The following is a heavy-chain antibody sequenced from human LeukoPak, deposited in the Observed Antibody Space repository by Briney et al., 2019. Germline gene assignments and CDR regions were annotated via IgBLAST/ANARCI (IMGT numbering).Heavy chain of an antibody. D-gene: IGHD3-10*01. V-gene: IGHV4-34*01. CDR3: VREREYGSGKKAFDI. J-gene: IGHJ3*02. CDR2: INHSGST. CDR1: GGSFSGYY. Sequence: SETLSLTCAVYGGSFSGYYWSWIRQPPGKGLEWIGEINHSGSTNYNPSLKSRVTISVDTSKNQFSLKLSSVTAADTAVYYCVREREYGSGKKAFDIWGQGTMVTVSS.